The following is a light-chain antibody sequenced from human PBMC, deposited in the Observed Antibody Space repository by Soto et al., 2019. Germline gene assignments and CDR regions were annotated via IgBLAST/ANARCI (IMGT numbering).Light chain of an antibody. Sequence: QSVLTQPASVSGSPGQSITISCTGTSSDIGDYDYVSWYQHLPGKAPKLLIFDVTHRPSGVSDRFSGSKSGNTASLTISGVRPEDEADYYCSAWDNSLNGYVFGPGTKLTVL. CDR2: DVT. J-gene: IGLJ1*01. V-gene: IGLV2-14*01. CDR1: SSDIGDYDY. CDR3: SAWDNSLNGYV.